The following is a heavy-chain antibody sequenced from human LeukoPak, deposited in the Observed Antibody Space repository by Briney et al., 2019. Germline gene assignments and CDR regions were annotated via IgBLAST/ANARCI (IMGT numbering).Heavy chain of an antibody. CDR1: EFTFSSYG. Sequence: GGSLRLSCAVSEFTFSSYGMHWVRQAPGKGLEWVAVISYDGSNKYYADSVKGRFTISRDNSKNTLYLQMRAEDTAVYYCAKDRASRWYVDYWGQGTLVTVSS. CDR3: AKDRASRWYVDY. V-gene: IGHV3-30*18. J-gene: IGHJ4*02. CDR2: ISYDGSNK. D-gene: IGHD6-13*01.